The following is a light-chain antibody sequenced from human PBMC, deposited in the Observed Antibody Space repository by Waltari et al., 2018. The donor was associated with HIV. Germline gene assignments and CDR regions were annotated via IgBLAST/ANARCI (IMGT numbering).Light chain of an antibody. CDR3: QHYRSSFRT. CDR1: ERISTF. Sequence: DIQLTQSPSTLSVSVGDRVTITCRASERISTFLVWYQQKPGKAPRPLIFGASSLQNGGSSRFIGSGSGTDFTLTISSLQPDDFATYYCQHYRSSFRTFGQGTRVEMK. CDR2: GAS. J-gene: IGKJ1*01. V-gene: IGKV1-5*03.